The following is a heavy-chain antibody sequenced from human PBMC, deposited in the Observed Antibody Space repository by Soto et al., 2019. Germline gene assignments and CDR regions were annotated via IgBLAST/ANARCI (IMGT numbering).Heavy chain of an antibody. CDR3: AKRPYSGSYLYYFDY. V-gene: IGHV3-23*01. Sequence: GGSLRLSCAASGFTFSSYAMSWVRQAPGKGLEWVSAISGSGGSTYYADSVKGRFTISRDNSKNTLYLQMNSLRAEDTAVYYCAKRPYSGSYLYYFDYWGQGTLVTVSS. CDR2: ISGSGGST. CDR1: GFTFSSYA. J-gene: IGHJ4*02. D-gene: IGHD1-26*01.